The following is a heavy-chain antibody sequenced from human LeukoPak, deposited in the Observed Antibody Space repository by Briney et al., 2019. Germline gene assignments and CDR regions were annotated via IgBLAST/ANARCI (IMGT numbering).Heavy chain of an antibody. Sequence: GASVKVSCKASGYTFTSYDINWVRQATGQGLEWMGGIIPIFGTANYAQKFQGRVTITADESTSTAYMELSSLRSEDTAVYYCARDTSGQQLMYYFDYWGQGTLVTVSS. CDR3: ARDTSGQQLMYYFDY. J-gene: IGHJ4*02. D-gene: IGHD6-13*01. CDR2: IIPIFGTA. CDR1: GYTFTSYD. V-gene: IGHV1-69*13.